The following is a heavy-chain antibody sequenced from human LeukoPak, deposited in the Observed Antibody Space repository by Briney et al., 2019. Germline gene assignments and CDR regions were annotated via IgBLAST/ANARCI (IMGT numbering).Heavy chain of an antibody. CDR1: GFTFSDFW. CDR2: ISSSSSYI. Sequence: GGSLRLSCAASGFTFSDFWMHWVRQAPGKGLEWVSSISSSSSYIYYADSVKGRFTISRDNAKNSLYLQMNSLRAEDTAVYYCARKLYSDNSHDAFDIWGQGTMVIVSS. CDR3: ARKLYSDNSHDAFDI. V-gene: IGHV3-21*01. D-gene: IGHD1-26*01. J-gene: IGHJ3*02.